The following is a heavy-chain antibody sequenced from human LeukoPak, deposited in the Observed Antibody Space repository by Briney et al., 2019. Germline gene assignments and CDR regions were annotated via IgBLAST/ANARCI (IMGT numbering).Heavy chain of an antibody. CDR2: VYYSGST. V-gene: IGHV4-39*01. D-gene: IGHD5-24*01. CDR1: GGSITSDSDY. J-gene: IGHJ3*02. CDR3: AREDGYNMDDAFDI. Sequence: SETLSLTCTLSGGSITSDSDYWGWIRQPPGKGLEWIGSVYYSGSTFHNPPLRSRVTLSVDTSKNQFSLRLRSVTAADTAVYYCAREDGYNMDDAFDIWGQGTMVSVSS.